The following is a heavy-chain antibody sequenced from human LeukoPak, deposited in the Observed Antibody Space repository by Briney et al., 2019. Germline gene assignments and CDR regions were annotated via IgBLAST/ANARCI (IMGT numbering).Heavy chain of an antibody. CDR1: DYSISSGFY. CDR2: IFHSGST. Sequence: SETLSLTCTVSDYSISSGFYWGWVRQPLGKGLEWIGTIFHSGSTSYNPSLKSRVTISRDTSKNQLSLKLNSVTAADTAVYYCAGSTSPNYYYMDVWDKGATVTVSS. J-gene: IGHJ6*03. CDR3: AGSTSPNYYYMDV. V-gene: IGHV4-38-2*02. D-gene: IGHD2-2*01.